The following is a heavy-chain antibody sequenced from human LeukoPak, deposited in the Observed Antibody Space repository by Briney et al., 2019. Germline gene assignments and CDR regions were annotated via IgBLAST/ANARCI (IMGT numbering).Heavy chain of an antibody. CDR2: IYYSGGT. CDR1: GFTFRSYA. CDR3: ARRHTVTVDY. J-gene: IGHJ4*02. V-gene: IGHV4-39*01. D-gene: IGHD4-11*01. Sequence: GSLRLSCAASGFTFRSYAMSWVRQPPGKGLEWIGSIYYSGGTYYNPSLKSRVTVSVDTSKNQFSLNLSSVTAADTAVYYCARRHTVTVDYWGQGTLVTVSS.